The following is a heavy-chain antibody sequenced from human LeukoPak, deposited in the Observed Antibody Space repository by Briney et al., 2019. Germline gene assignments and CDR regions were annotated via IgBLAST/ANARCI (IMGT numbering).Heavy chain of an antibody. J-gene: IGHJ4*02. CDR2: IYYSGST. CDR3: AAYYYDSSGPYFDY. CDR1: GGSISSSSYY. D-gene: IGHD3-22*01. V-gene: IGHV4-39*01. Sequence: PSETLSLTCTVSGGSISSSSYYWGWIRQPPGKGLEWIGSIYYSGSTYYNPSLKSRVTISVDTSKNQFSLKLSSVTAADTAVYYCAAYYYDSSGPYFDYWGQGTLVTVSS.